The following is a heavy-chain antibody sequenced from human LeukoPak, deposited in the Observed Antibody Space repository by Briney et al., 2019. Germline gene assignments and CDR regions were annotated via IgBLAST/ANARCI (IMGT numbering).Heavy chain of an antibody. Sequence: SEALSLTCTVSGGSISTYYWSWIRQPPGKGLEWIGYIYYSGSTSYNPSLKSRVTISVDTSKNQFSLKLSSVTAADTAVYYCAREEALGSGSFDYWGQGTLVTVSS. J-gene: IGHJ4*02. CDR1: GGSISTYY. V-gene: IGHV4-59*01. CDR2: IYYSGST. D-gene: IGHD1-26*01. CDR3: AREEALGSGSFDY.